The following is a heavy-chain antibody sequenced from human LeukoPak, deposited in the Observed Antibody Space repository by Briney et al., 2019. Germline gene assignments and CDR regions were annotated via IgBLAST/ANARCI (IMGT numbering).Heavy chain of an antibody. J-gene: IGHJ4*02. CDR3: ARGRGAATLLFAWIDY. CDR1: GYTFTGYY. V-gene: IGHV1-2*02. D-gene: IGHD1-1*01. CDR2: INPNSGGT. Sequence: GASVKVSCKASGYTFTGYYMHWVRQAPGQGLEWMGWINPNSGGTNYAQKFQGRVTMTRDTSISTAYMELSRLRSDDTAVYYCARGRGAATLLFAWIDYWGQGTLVTVSS.